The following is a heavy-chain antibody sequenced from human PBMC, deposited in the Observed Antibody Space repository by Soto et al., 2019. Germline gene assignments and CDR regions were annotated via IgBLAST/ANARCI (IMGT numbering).Heavy chain of an antibody. CDR3: ARLGAYYQSLDP. J-gene: IGHJ5*02. V-gene: IGHV4-39*01. CDR2: IYYSGST. CDR1: GGSISSRGDY. Sequence: SETLALTCTVSGGSISSRGDYWGWIRQPPGKGLEWVGNIYYSGSTYYNPSLKSRVTISLETSKNQFSLRLSSVTAADTAVYYCARLGAYYQSLDPWGPGTLVTVSS. D-gene: IGHD2-21*01.